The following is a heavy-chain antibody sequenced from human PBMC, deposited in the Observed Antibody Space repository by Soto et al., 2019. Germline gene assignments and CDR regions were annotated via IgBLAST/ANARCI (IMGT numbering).Heavy chain of an antibody. D-gene: IGHD2-2*01. J-gene: IGHJ5*01. CDR3: ARDEYQLLSSVSWFDS. Sequence: SESMSLASAVSGGSISVDSDWSWTRQTPGKGLEWIGYIYHTGNTYYNPSLRSRVSISVDKSKSQFSLKLISVTAADTAVYFCARDEYQLLSSVSWFDSWGQGTLVTVSS. CDR2: IYHTGNT. CDR1: GGSISVDSD. V-gene: IGHV4-30-4*01.